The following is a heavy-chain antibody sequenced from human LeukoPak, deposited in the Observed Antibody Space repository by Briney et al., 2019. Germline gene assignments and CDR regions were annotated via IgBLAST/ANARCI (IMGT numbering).Heavy chain of an antibody. J-gene: IGHJ4*02. CDR3: AGKAVAGPYFDY. CDR2: IYHSGAT. CDR1: GYSISRGNF. D-gene: IGHD6-19*01. V-gene: IGHV4-38-2*01. Sequence: SETLSLTCSVSGYSISRGNFWGWIRQPPGKGLEWIGTIYHSGATYYNPSLKSRVTISLDTSKNQFSLKLTSVTAADTAVYYCAGKAVAGPYFDYWGQGTLVTVSS.